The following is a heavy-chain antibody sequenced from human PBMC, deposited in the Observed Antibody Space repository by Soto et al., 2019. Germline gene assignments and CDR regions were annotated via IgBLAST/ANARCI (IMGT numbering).Heavy chain of an antibody. CDR1: GFTFSSYG. D-gene: IGHD2-2*01. Sequence: QVQLVESGGGVVQPGRSLRLSCAASGFTFSSYGMHWVRQAPGKGLEWVAVISYDGSNKYYADSVKGRFTISRDNSKNTLYLQMNSLRAEDTAVYYCAKDQRIVVVPAANMYAFDIWGQGTMVTVSS. J-gene: IGHJ3*02. V-gene: IGHV3-30*18. CDR2: ISYDGSNK. CDR3: AKDQRIVVVPAANMYAFDI.